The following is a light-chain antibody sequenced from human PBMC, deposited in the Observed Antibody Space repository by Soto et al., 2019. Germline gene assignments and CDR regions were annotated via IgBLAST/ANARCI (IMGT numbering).Light chain of an antibody. J-gene: IGKJ4*01. Sequence: EIVLTQSPATLSLSPGERATLSCRASQSVSSYLAWYQQKPGQAPRLLIYDASNRATGIPDRISGSGSGTDFTLTISRLEPEDFAEYYCQQYGNSAPLSFGGGTKGDIK. CDR3: QQYGNSAPLS. V-gene: IGKV3-20*01. CDR1: QSVSSY. CDR2: DAS.